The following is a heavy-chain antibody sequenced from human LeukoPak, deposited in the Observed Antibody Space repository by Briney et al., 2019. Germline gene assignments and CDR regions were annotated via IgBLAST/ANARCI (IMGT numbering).Heavy chain of an antibody. CDR3: ARGRWDTAMACIPQSYYYYMDV. CDR1: GGSFSGYY. J-gene: IGHJ6*03. CDR2: INHSGST. D-gene: IGHD5-18*01. Sequence: SETLSLTCAVYGGSFSGYYWSWLRQPPGKGLEWIGEINHSGSTNYNPSLKSRVTISVDTSKNQFSLKLSSVTAADTAVYYCARGRWDTAMACIPQSYYYYMDVWGKGTTVTVSS. V-gene: IGHV4-34*01.